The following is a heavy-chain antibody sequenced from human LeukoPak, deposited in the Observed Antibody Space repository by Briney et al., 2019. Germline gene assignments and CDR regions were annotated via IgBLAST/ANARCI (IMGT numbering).Heavy chain of an antibody. CDR1: GLTFTSHG. Sequence: GGSLRLSCTASGLTFTSHGFHWLRQVVGKSLEWVAFVRNDGSDTYHTNSVKGRFSISRDDSKNSLYLQMNSLRPEDTAIYYCARDRGKDYFDSWGQGTQVTVSS. CDR2: VRNDGSDT. D-gene: IGHD4-23*01. J-gene: IGHJ4*02. V-gene: IGHV3-30*02. CDR3: ARDRGKDYFDS.